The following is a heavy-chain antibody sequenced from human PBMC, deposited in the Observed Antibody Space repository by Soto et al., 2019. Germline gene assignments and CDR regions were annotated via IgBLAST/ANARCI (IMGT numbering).Heavy chain of an antibody. CDR2: INHSGRT. J-gene: IGHJ6*02. Sequence: QVQLQQWGAGLLKPSETLSLTCAVYGGSFSGYYWSWIRQPPGKGLEWIGEINHSGRTNYNPSLKRPVTISVDTSTNQFSLKLSSVTAAGTAVYYCAANRYYGSGSYSHYYYGMDVWGQGTTVTVSS. CDR1: GGSFSGYY. CDR3: AANRYYGSGSYSHYYYGMDV. V-gene: IGHV4-34*01. D-gene: IGHD3-10*01.